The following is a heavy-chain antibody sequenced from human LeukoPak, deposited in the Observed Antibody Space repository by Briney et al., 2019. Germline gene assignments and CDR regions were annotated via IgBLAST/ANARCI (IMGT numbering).Heavy chain of an antibody. D-gene: IGHD2-2*01. CDR3: AKVFCSSPRCFVPFDY. Sequence: GGSLRLSCAASGFTFSNFAMGWVRQAPGKGPVLLSTISPRGDRTYDADSVRGRFIISRDNSKNTFYLQLNSLRAEDTAVYYCAKVFCSSPRCFVPFDYWGQGTLVSVSS. CDR1: GFTFSNFA. J-gene: IGHJ4*02. V-gene: IGHV3-23*01. CDR2: ISPRGDRT.